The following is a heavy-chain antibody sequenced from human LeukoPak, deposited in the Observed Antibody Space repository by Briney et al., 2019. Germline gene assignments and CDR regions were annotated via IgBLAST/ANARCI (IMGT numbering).Heavy chain of an antibody. J-gene: IGHJ4*02. Sequence: GGSLRLSCAASGFTFSSYWMHWVRQAPGKGLEWVGRIKSKTDGGTTDYAAPVKGRFTISRDDSRNTLYLQMNSLKTEDTAVYYCTTDWEGSGRMIDYWGQGTLVTVSS. CDR2: IKSKTDGGTT. D-gene: IGHD1-26*01. CDR1: GFTFSSYW. V-gene: IGHV3-15*05. CDR3: TTDWEGSGRMIDY.